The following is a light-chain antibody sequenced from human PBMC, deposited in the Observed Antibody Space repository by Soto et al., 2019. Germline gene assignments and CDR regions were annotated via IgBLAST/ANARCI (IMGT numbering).Light chain of an antibody. J-gene: IGKJ4*01. CDR3: LQHNSYPLT. Sequence: DIQMTQSPSAMSAYVGDRVTITCRPSQGISNYLVWVQQKQGKVPKRLISAASSLQRGVPSRFSGSGSVTDFTLTISRLQPEDFAPYYCLQHNSYPLTFGGGTKVEIK. CDR1: QGISNY. CDR2: AAS. V-gene: IGKV1-17*03.